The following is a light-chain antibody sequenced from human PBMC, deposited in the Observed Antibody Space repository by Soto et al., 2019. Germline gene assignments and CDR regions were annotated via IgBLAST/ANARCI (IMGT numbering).Light chain of an antibody. CDR3: QQLNNYPRT. CDR2: AAS. J-gene: IGKJ3*01. CDR1: QGISSY. V-gene: IGKV1-9*01. Sequence: DIQLTQSPSFLSASVGDRVTITCRASQGISSYLAWYQQKPGRAPKLLIYAASTLQSGVPSRFSGSESGTEFTLTISSLQPEDFATYYCQQLNNYPRTFGPGTKVDIK.